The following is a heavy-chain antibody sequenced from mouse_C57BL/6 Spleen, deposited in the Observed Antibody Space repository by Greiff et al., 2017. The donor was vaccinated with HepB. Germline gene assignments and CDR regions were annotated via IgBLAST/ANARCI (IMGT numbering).Heavy chain of an antibody. Sequence: QVQLKESGPGLVQPSQSLSITCTVSGFSLTSYGVHWVRQSPGKGLEWLGVIWRGGSTDYNAAFMSRLSITKDNSKSQVFFKMNSLQADDTAIYYCAKNWDDYDGDYAMDYWGQGTSVTVSS. CDR3: AKNWDDYDGDYAMDY. D-gene: IGHD2-4*01. CDR2: IWRGGST. J-gene: IGHJ4*01. V-gene: IGHV2-5*01. CDR1: GFSLTSYG.